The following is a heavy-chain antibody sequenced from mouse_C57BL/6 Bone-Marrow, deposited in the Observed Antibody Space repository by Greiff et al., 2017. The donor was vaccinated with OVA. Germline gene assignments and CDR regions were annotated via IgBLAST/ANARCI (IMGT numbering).Heavy chain of an antibody. CDR1: GFSLTSYG. CDR2: IWRGGST. Sequence: VQLVESGPGLVQPSQSLSITCTVSGFSLTSYGVHWVRQSPGKGLEWLGVIWRGGSTDYNAAFMSRLSITKDNSKSQVFFKMNSLQADDTAIYYCAKTLLPRRGCAYWGQGTLVTVSA. CDR3: AKTLLPRRGCAY. J-gene: IGHJ3*01. V-gene: IGHV2-5*01. D-gene: IGHD5-5*01.